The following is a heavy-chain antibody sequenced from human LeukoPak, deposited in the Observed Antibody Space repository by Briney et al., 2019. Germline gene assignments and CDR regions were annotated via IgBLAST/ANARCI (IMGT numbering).Heavy chain of an antibody. CDR1: GGSMSHYY. CDR3: VRVDGWGKTYYCGMDV. J-gene: IGHJ6*02. CDR2: ISYSGDA. V-gene: IGHV4-59*01. Sequence: KASETLSLTCSVFGGSMSHYYWNWVRQSPGKGLEWIGYISYSGDAKYSPSLQSRVTISADTSKNQFSLKLGSVTAADTAMYYCVRVDGWGKTYYCGMDVWGPGTIVYVS. D-gene: IGHD3-16*01.